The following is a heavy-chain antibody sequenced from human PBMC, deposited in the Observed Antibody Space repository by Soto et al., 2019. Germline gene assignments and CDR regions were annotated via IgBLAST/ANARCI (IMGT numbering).Heavy chain of an antibody. D-gene: IGHD4-4*01. CDR1: GGSFSVYY. CDR2: VNHAGSS. CDR3: ARDSTRRGACDI. V-gene: IGHV4-34*01. Sequence: SETLSLTCAISGGSFSVYYWNWIRQSPGKGLEWIGEVNHAGSSNYNPSLRSRVTISVDTSKNQFSLKLSSVTAADTAVYFCARDSTRRGACDIWGQGTMVTV. J-gene: IGHJ3*02.